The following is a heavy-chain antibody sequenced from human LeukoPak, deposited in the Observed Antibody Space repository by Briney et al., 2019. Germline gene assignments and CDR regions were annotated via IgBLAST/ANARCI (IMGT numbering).Heavy chain of an antibody. CDR2: INPNSGGT. J-gene: IGHJ3*02. CDR3: ARPRAHYYDSSGYYFEDAFDI. Sequence: ASVKVSCKASGYTFTGYYMHWVRQAPGPGLEWMGWINPNSGGTNYGRVTMTRDTSISTAYMELSRLRSDDTAVYYCARPRAHYYDSSGYYFEDAFDIWGQGTMVTVSS. D-gene: IGHD3-22*01. CDR1: GYTFTGYY. V-gene: IGHV1-2*02.